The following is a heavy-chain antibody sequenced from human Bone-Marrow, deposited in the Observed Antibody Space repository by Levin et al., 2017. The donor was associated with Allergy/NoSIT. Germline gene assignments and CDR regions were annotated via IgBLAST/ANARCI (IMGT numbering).Heavy chain of an antibody. CDR1: GFIFSSYD. D-gene: IGHD3-3*01. J-gene: IGHJ6*02. Sequence: GGSLRLSCAASGFIFSSYDMTWVRQAPGKGLEWVSAIRMSGSSTYYAESVKGRFTISRDNSKNTLYLQMNSLRAEDTAIYYCAKDFYVWGQGTPVTVSS. CDR3: AKDFYV. V-gene: IGHV3-23*01. CDR2: IRMSGSST.